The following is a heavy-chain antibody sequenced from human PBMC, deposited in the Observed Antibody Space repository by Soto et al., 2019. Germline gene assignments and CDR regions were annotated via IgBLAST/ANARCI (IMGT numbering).Heavy chain of an antibody. CDR1: GFSLNTRAVG. Sequence: QITLKDSGPTLGKPTQTLTLTCTFSGFSLNTRAVGVGWIRQAPGKALEWLALINWNDDERYSPSLKDRLTIPKDTSKDLVVLTMTNTGPVDTATYYCAHRHGLCGCDIWGQGTAVTVSS. J-gene: IGHJ3*02. CDR2: INWNDDE. D-gene: IGHD2-8*01. CDR3: AHRHGLCGCDI. V-gene: IGHV2-5*01.